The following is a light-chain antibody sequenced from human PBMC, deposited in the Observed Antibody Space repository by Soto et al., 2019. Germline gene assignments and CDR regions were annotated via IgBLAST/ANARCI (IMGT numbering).Light chain of an antibody. V-gene: IGKV1-5*03. CDR1: QSIRSW. CDR2: KAS. J-gene: IGKJ1*01. Sequence: DLQVAQSRSEVCRAGGDSISLTSPASQSIRSWLAWYQQKPGKAPKLLIYKASILEGGVPSRFSGSGSGTEFTLTISHLQPADFATYSFQRYTPYPWTLRQGTKVDIK. CDR3: QRYTPYPWT.